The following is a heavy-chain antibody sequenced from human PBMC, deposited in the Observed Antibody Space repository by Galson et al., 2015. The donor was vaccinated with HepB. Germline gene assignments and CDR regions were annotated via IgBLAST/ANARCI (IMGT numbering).Heavy chain of an antibody. CDR3: ARSPCIAVAGTLDY. Sequence: SLRLSCAASGFTFSSYAMHWVRQAPGKGLEWVAVISYDGSNKYYADSVKGRFTISRDNSKNTLYLQMNSLRAEDTAVYYCARSPCIAVAGTLDYWGQGTLVTVSS. D-gene: IGHD6-19*01. J-gene: IGHJ4*02. CDR2: ISYDGSNK. CDR1: GFTFSSYA. V-gene: IGHV3-30-3*01.